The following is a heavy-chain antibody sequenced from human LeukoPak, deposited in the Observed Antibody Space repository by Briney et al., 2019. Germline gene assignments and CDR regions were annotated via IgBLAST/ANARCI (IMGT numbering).Heavy chain of an antibody. D-gene: IGHD3-10*01. Sequence: ASVKVSCKASGGTFSSYAISWVRQAPGQGLEWMGWISVYNGNTKFARNLQGRVTMTTDTSTSTAYMELRSLRSDDTAVYYCARGGPLWFGEKFDYWGQGTLVTVSS. CDR2: ISVYNGNT. CDR1: GGTFSSYA. J-gene: IGHJ4*02. CDR3: ARGGPLWFGEKFDY. V-gene: IGHV1-18*01.